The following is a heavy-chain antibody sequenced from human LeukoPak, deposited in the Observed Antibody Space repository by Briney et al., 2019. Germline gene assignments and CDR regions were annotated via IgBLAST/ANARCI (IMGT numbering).Heavy chain of an antibody. J-gene: IGHJ6*03. CDR3: ARHYDYVWGSYRYYYYMDV. D-gene: IGHD3-16*02. V-gene: IGHV4-39*01. CDR2: IYYSGST. Sequence: PSETLSLTCTVSGGSISSSSYYWGWIRQPPGKGLEWIGSIYYSGSTYYNPSLKSRVTISVDTSKNQFSLKLSSVTAADTAVYYCARHYDYVWGSYRYYYYMDVWGKGTTVTISS. CDR1: GGSISSSSYY.